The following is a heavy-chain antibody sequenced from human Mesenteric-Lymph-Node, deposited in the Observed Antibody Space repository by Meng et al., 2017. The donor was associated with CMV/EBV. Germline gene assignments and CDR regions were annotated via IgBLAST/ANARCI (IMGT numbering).Heavy chain of an antibody. V-gene: IGHV3-64*02. D-gene: IGHD2-21*01. CDR3: VRHMNPDY. J-gene: IGHJ4*02. CDR1: GFTFSDYP. Sequence: GESLRLSCAASGFTFSDYPMHWVRQAPGKGLEYLSAISGNGISTYYADSVKGRFTISRDNSKNTLYLQMNSLRPGDTALYYCVRHMNPDYWGQGTLVTVSS. CDR2: ISGNGIST.